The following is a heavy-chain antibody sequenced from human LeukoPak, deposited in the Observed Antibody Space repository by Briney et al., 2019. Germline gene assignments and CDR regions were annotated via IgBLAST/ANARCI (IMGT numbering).Heavy chain of an antibody. J-gene: IGHJ3*02. CDR3: ARDRNGAPPSYAFDI. CDR1: GFTFSSYA. V-gene: IGHV3-30-3*01. CDR2: ISYDGSNK. D-gene: IGHD3-10*01. Sequence: GGSLRLSCAASGFTFSSYAMHWVRRAPGKGLEWVAVISYDGSNKYYADSVKGRFTISRDNSKNTLYLQMNSLRAEDTAVYYCARDRNGAPPSYAFDIWGQGTMVTVSS.